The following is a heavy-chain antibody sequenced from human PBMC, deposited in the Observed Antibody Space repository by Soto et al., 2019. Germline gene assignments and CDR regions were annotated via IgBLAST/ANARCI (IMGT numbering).Heavy chain of an antibody. J-gene: IGHJ5*02. D-gene: IGHD2-2*01. CDR2: IYYSGST. V-gene: IGHV4-59*01. CDR1: GGSISSYY. CDR3: ARAYQQLGGWFDP. Sequence: SETLSLTCTVSGGSISSYYWSLIRQPPGKGLEWIGYIYYSGSTNYNPSLKSRVTISVDTSKNQFSLKLSSVTAADTAVYYCARAYQQLGGWFDPWGQGTLVTVSS.